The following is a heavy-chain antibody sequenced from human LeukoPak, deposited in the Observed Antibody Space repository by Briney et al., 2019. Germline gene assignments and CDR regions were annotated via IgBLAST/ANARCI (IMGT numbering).Heavy chain of an antibody. V-gene: IGHV3-23*01. D-gene: IGHD3-3*01. CDR1: GFTFSSYA. CDR3: AKVDGIKIFEVFDY. Sequence: GGSLRLSCAASGFTFSSYAMSWVRQAPGEGLEWLSSISGSGGSTYYADSVKGRFTISRDNSKNMLYLQMIGLRADDTAVYFCAKVDGIKIFEVFDYWGQGTLVTVSS. CDR2: ISGSGGST. J-gene: IGHJ4*02.